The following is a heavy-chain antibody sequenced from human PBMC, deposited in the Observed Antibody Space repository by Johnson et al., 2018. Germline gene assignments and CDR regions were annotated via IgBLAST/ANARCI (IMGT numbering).Heavy chain of an antibody. Sequence: QVQLQESGPGLVKPSETLSLTCTVSGASISSTTYFWAWIRPPPGKGLEWIGGIDNDGSTYYNPSLKSRVTISVDTSKNQFSLKVSSVIAADTAVYYCARRDLVVATQFDYWGQGTLVTVSS. CDR3: ARRDLVVATQFDY. V-gene: IGHV4-39*01. D-gene: IGHD5-12*01. CDR2: IDNDGST. CDR1: GASISSTTYF. J-gene: IGHJ4*02.